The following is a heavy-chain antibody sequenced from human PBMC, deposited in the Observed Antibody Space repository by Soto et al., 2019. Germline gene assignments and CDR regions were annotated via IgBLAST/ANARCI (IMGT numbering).Heavy chain of an antibody. CDR1: GGSFSGYY. J-gene: IGHJ5*02. V-gene: IGHV4-34*01. CDR2: INHSGST. CDR3: ARGRRYYDFWSGYSNWFDP. Sequence: SETLSLTCAVYGGSFSGYYWSWIRQPPGKGLEWIGEINHSGSTNYNPSLKSRVTISVDTSKNQFSLKLSSVTAADTAGYYCARGRRYYDFWSGYSNWFDPWGQGTLVTVSS. D-gene: IGHD3-3*01.